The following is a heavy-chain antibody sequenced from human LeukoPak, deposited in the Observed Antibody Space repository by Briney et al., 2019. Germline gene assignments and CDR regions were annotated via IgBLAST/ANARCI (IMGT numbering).Heavy chain of an antibody. V-gene: IGHV3-7*01. J-gene: IGHJ4*02. D-gene: IGHD3-10*01. CDR2: IKQDGSEI. CDR1: GFTFSNYW. Sequence: GGSLRLSCAASGFTFSNYWMSWVRQAPGKGLEWVANIKQDGSEIYYVDSVKGRFTISRDNARNSLYLQMNSVRAEDTAVYYCARDKPRYGLGSHFDYWGQGTLVTVSS. CDR3: ARDKPRYGLGSHFDY.